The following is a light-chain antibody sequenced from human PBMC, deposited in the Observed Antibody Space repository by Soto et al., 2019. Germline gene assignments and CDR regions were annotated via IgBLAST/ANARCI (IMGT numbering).Light chain of an antibody. V-gene: IGKV3-20*01. J-gene: IGKJ1*01. CDR3: QQSYSTPVT. Sequence: EIVSTQSPGTRSLSPGERATLSCRASQSVSSSYLAWYQHKPGQAPRLLIYGASSRATGIPDRFSGSGSGTDFTLTISSLQPEDFATYYCQQSYSTPVTFGQGTKVDIK. CDR1: QSVSSSY. CDR2: GAS.